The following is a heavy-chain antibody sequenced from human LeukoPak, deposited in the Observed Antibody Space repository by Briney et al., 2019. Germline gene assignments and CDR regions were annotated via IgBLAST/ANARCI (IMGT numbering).Heavy chain of an antibody. J-gene: IGHJ3*02. CDR3: ARVAYDSSGPGAFDI. V-gene: IGHV3-7*01. Sequence: GGSLRLSCAASGFTFSSYWMTWVRQAPGKGLEWVANIKQDGSEKYYVDSVKGRFTISRDNAKNSLYLQMNSLRAEDTAVYYCARVAYDSSGPGAFDIWGQGTMVTVSS. CDR2: IKQDGSEK. D-gene: IGHD3-22*01. CDR1: GFTFSSYW.